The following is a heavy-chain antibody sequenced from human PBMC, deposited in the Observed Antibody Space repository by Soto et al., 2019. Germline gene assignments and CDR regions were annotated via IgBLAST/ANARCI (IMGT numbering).Heavy chain of an antibody. V-gene: IGHV1-69*01. J-gene: IGHJ5*02. D-gene: IGHD6-25*01. Sequence: QVQLVQSGAEVKKPGSSVKVSCKASGGTFSSYAISWVRQAPGQGLEWMGGIIPIFGTANYAQKFQCSVTITADESTSTAYMELSSLRSEDTAVYYCVLYSSGWTNWFAPWGQGTLVIVSS. CDR3: VLYSSGWTNWFAP. CDR2: IIPIFGTA. CDR1: GGTFSSYA.